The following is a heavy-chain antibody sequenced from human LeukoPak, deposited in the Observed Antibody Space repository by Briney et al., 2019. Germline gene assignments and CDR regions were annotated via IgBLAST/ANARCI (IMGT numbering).Heavy chain of an antibody. CDR2: IYYSGST. Sequence: SETLSLTCTVSGGSISSHYWSWIRQPPGKGLEWIGYIYYSGSTNYNPSLKSRVTISVDTSKNQFSLKLSSVTAADTAVYYCARHPSGYAYLEFDYWGQGTLVTVSS. CDR3: ARHPSGYAYLEFDY. D-gene: IGHD3-3*01. V-gene: IGHV4-59*11. CDR1: GGSISSHY. J-gene: IGHJ4*02.